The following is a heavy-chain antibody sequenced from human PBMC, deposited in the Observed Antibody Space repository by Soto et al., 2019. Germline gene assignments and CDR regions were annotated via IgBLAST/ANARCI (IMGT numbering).Heavy chain of an antibody. CDR3: AREVSVAGTDY. D-gene: IGHD6-19*01. CDR2: MNANSGNT. J-gene: IGHJ4*02. CDR1: GYTFTSYD. Sequence: GASVKVSCKASGYTFTSYDISWVRQATGQGLEWMGWMNANSGNTGYAQKLQGRVTMTRDTSTSTAYMELRSLRSDDTAVYYCAREVSVAGTDYWGQGTLVTVSS. V-gene: IGHV1-8*01.